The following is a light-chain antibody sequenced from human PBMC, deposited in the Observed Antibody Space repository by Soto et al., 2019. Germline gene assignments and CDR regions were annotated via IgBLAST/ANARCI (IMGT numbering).Light chain of an antibody. CDR3: QQYDRVPYI. Sequence: EIVLTQSPGTLCLSPGERGTLSCRASQSVSRDNLAWYQQKPGQAPRLLIYGASSRAPGIPDRFSGSGSGTDFTLTISRLEPEDFAVYYCQQYDRVPYIFGQGSKVEIK. CDR2: GAS. V-gene: IGKV3-20*01. CDR1: QSVSRDN. J-gene: IGKJ2*01.